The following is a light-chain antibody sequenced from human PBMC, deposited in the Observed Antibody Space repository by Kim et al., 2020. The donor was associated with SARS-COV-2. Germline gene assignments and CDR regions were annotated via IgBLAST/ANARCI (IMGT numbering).Light chain of an antibody. J-gene: IGKJ2*01. Sequence: DIQMTQSPPSLSASVGDRVTITCRASQTISGYLNWYQQKPGNAPKLLIYAASTLQTGVPSRFSGSGSGTDFTLTISSLQPEDFATYDCQQSSDSLGTFGQGTKLEI. V-gene: IGKV1-39*01. CDR2: AAS. CDR3: QQSSDSLGT. CDR1: QTISGY.